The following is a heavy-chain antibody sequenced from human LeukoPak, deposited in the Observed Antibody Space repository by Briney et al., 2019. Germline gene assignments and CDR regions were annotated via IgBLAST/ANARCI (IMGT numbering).Heavy chain of an antibody. CDR3: ARESGYSRGGELDY. V-gene: IGHV1-69*01. CDR2: VIPIFRPP. Sequence: ASVKVSCKASGGTFSRYVLSWVRQAPGQGLEWMEGVIPIFRPPNYAQKFQGRVTITADESTSTVYMELSSLRSEDTAVYDCARESGYSRGGELDYWGQGTLVTVSS. J-gene: IGHJ4*02. D-gene: IGHD5-12*01. CDR1: GGTFSRYV.